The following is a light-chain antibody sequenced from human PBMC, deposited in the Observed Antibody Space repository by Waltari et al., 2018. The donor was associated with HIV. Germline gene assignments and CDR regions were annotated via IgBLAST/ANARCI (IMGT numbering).Light chain of an antibody. CDR1: SSNIGSNY. CDR3: AAWDDSLSVYV. J-gene: IGLJ1*01. CDR2: RNN. V-gene: IGLV1-47*01. Sequence: QSVLTQPPSASGTPGQRVTISCSGSSSNIGSNYVYWYQQLPGTAPKLLIYRNNPRPSGGPVRFSGSTSGSAASLDISGLRSEDEADYFCAAWDDSLSVYVFGTGTKVTVL.